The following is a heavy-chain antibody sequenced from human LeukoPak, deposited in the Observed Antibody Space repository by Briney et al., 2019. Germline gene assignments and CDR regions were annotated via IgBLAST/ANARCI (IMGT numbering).Heavy chain of an antibody. CDR3: TTKVIRGNSGDDYDD. CDR2: ISSDGNDK. D-gene: IGHD5-12*01. V-gene: IGHV3-30*03. Sequence: GGSLRLSCAASGVTFSSYSMHWVRQAPGKGLEWVALISSDGNDKLYGDSVKGRFTISRDDSKSTLYLQMNSLRAEDTAVYYCTTKVIRGNSGDDYDDWGQGTLVTVSS. J-gene: IGHJ4*02. CDR1: GVTFSSYS.